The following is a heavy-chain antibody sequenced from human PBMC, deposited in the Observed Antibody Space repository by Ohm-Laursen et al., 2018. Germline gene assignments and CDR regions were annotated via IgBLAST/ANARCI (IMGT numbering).Heavy chain of an antibody. D-gene: IGHD2-8*01. CDR1: GFTFSDYA. CDR3: AKVIGVQFWDY. V-gene: IGHV3-9*01. CDR2: ISWNSGSI. Sequence: SLRLSCAASGFTFSDYAMHWVRQAPGKGLEWVSGISWNSGSIGYADSVKGRFTISRDNAKNSLYLQMNSLRAEDTAIYYCAKVIGVQFWDYWGQGTLLTVSS. J-gene: IGHJ4*02.